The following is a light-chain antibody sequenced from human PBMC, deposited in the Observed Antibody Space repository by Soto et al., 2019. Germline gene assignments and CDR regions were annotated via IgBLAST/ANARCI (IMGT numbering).Light chain of an antibody. J-gene: IGKJ4*01. V-gene: IGKV1-9*01. CDR2: SAS. CDR1: QGITSY. Sequence: IQLTQSPSSLSASVGDRVTITCRASQGITSYLAWYQQRPGKAPRPLIYSASTLQSGVPSRFSGSGYGTDFSLTISNLQPEDFATYYCQQLYSHPLTFGGGTKVDIK. CDR3: QQLYSHPLT.